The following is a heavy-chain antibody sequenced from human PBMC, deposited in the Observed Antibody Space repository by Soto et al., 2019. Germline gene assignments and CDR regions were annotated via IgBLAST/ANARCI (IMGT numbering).Heavy chain of an antibody. V-gene: IGHV4-39*05. D-gene: IGHD2-15*01. Sequence: PSLTSTFSDYXIYGSCYDLSWIRQPPGMGLDWIVKIDYNGFTYSNPSLKSRVTISRDTSKNQFSLKLTSVTAADTALYYCGNVLVGATGQTDSGSWGPATLGTAS. CDR3: GNVLVGATGQTDSGS. CDR1: DYXIYGSCYD. J-gene: IGHJ4*02. CDR2: IDYNGFT.